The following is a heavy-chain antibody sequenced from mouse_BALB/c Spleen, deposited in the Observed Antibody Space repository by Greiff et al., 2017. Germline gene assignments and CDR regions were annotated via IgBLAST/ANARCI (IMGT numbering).Heavy chain of an antibody. CDR1: GYTFTSYY. Sequence: VQLQQSGAALVKPGSSVKLSCKASGYTFTSYYMYWVKQRPGQGLEWIGGINPSNGGTNFNEKFKSKATLTVDKSSSTAYMQLSSLTSEDSAVYYCTRDWFAYWGQGTLVTVSA. CDR3: TRDWFAY. J-gene: IGHJ3*01. V-gene: IGHV1S81*02. CDR2: INPSNGGT.